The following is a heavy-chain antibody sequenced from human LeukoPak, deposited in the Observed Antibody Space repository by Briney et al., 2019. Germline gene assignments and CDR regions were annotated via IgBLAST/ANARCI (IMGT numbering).Heavy chain of an antibody. CDR1: GFSFGNYA. J-gene: IGHJ5*01. V-gene: IGHV3-23*01. CDR2: ISGTGGAT. D-gene: IGHD2-21*01. CDR3: VKDPRDTYGTNWFVS. Sequence: PGGSLRLSCVASGFSFGNYAMSWVRQAPGKGLQWVSQISGTGGATWYAGFARDRFTISRDNSKKTLYLQMSGLRVEDTAMYYCVKDPRDTYGTNWFVSWGQGTLLIVLS.